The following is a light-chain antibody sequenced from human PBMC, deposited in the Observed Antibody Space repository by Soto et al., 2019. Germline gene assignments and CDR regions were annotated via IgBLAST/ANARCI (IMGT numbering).Light chain of an antibody. V-gene: IGKV3-11*01. CDR3: QQFNNWPVT. J-gene: IGKJ3*01. CDR1: QSISYN. Sequence: EIVLTQSPATLSLSPGERATLSCRASQSISYNLAWYQQKPGQAPRLLIYDASNRATGVPARFSGSGSGTDFTLSISSLEPEDFATYYCQQFNNWPVTFGPGTKVDIK. CDR2: DAS.